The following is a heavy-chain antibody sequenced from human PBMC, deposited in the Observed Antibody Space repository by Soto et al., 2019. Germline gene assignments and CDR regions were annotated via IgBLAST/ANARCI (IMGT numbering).Heavy chain of an antibody. CDR2: IWYDGSNK. CDR1: GFTFSSYG. V-gene: IGHV3-33*01. J-gene: IGHJ6*02. Sequence: GGSLRLSCAASGFTFSSYGMHWVRQAPGKGLEWVAVIWYDGSNKYYADSVKGRFTISRDKSKDTLYLQMNSLRAEDTAVYYCARDNRITIFGVVRGGMDVWGQGTTVTVSS. D-gene: IGHD3-3*01. CDR3: ARDNRITIFGVVRGGMDV.